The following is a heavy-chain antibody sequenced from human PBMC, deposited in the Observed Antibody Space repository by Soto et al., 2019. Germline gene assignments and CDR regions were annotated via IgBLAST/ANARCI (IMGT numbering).Heavy chain of an antibody. CDR2: IKSKTDGGTT. D-gene: IGHD2-2*01. V-gene: IGHV3-15*07. Sequence: GGSLRLSCAASGFTFSNAWINWVRQAPGKGLEWVGRIKSKTDGGTTDFAAPVKGRFAISRGDSKNMVYLQMNSLRAEDTAVYYCANSRYCSSTSCSRAEYFQHWGQGTLVTVSS. CDR1: GFTFSNAW. J-gene: IGHJ1*01. CDR3: ANSRYCSSTSCSRAEYFQH.